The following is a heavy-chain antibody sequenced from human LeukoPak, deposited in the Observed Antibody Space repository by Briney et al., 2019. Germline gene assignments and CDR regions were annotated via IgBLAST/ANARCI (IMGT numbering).Heavy chain of an antibody. D-gene: IGHD2-15*01. CDR1: GYTFTTYN. CDR3: ARPYCSGGSCHDYFDY. J-gene: IGHJ4*02. CDR2: ISGYNGNT. V-gene: IGHV1-18*01. Sequence: ASVKVSCKASGYTFTTYNINWVRQAPGQGLEWMGWISGYNGNTNYAQKFQGRVTMTRDTSISTAYMELSGLTSDDTAVYYCARPYCSGGSCHDYFDYWGQGTLVTVSS.